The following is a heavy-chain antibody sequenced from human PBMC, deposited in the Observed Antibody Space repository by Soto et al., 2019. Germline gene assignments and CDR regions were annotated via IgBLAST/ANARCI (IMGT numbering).Heavy chain of an antibody. CDR3: AKDGAYDYVWGSYRIDY. J-gene: IGHJ4*02. CDR1: GYTFTSYG. D-gene: IGHD3-16*02. CDR2: ISAYNGNT. V-gene: IGHV1-18*01. Sequence: ASVKVSCKASGYTFTSYGISWVRQAPGQGLEWMGWISAYNGNTNYAQKLQGRVTMTTDTSTSTAYMELRSLRSDDTAVYYCAKDGAYDYVWGSYRIDYWGQGTPVTVSS.